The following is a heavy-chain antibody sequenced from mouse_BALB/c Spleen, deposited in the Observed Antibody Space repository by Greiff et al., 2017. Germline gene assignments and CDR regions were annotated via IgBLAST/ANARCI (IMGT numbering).Heavy chain of an antibody. D-gene: IGHD1-1*01. CDR3: AFITTVVADFDY. J-gene: IGHJ2*01. Sequence: QVQLQQSGAELVRPGTSVKISCKASGYAFTNYWLGWVKQRPGHGLEWIGDIYPGSGNTYYNEKFKGKATLTADKSSSTAYMQLSSLTSEDSAVYLCAFITTVVADFDYWGQGTTLTVSS. CDR2: IYPGSGNT. CDR1: GYAFTNYW. V-gene: IGHV1-63*01.